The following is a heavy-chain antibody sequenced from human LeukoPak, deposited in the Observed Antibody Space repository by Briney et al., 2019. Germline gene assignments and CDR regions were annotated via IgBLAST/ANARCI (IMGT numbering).Heavy chain of an antibody. Sequence: SVKVSCKASGGIFSDYSISWVRQAPGQGLEWMGRIIPILNVPNYAQKFEGRVTITADKSTNTAYMELSSLKSEDTAVYFCARDRPRARYFDYWGQGALVSVPS. CDR2: IIPILNVP. D-gene: IGHD2-15*01. CDR3: ARDRPRARYFDY. V-gene: IGHV1-69*04. J-gene: IGHJ4*02. CDR1: GGIFSDYS.